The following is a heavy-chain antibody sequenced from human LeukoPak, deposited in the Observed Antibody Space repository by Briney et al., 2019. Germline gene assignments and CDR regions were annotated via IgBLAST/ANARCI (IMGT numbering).Heavy chain of an antibody. V-gene: IGHV3-30*18. D-gene: IGHD3-10*01. CDR3: AKGRGRFKITLEFLSLSLDY. CDR2: ISYDGSNK. CDR1: GFTFSSYG. J-gene: IGHJ4*02. Sequence: PGGSLRLSCAASGFTFSSYGMHWVRQAPGKGLEWVAVISYDGSNKYYADSVKGRFTISRDNSKNTLYLQMNSLRAEDTAVYYCAKGRGRFKITLEFLSLSLDYWGQGTLVTVSS.